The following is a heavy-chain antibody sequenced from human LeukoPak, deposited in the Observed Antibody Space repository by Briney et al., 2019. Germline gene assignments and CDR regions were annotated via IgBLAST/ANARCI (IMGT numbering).Heavy chain of an antibody. Sequence: SETLSLTCSVSGGSISSYYWSWIRQPPGKGLEWIGYIYYSGSTNYNPSLKSRVTISVDTSKNQFSLKLSSVTAADTAVYYCARDVGYYFDYWGQGTLVTVSS. J-gene: IGHJ4*02. CDR3: ARDVGYYFDY. D-gene: IGHD1-14*01. V-gene: IGHV4-59*01. CDR1: GGSISSYY. CDR2: IYYSGST.